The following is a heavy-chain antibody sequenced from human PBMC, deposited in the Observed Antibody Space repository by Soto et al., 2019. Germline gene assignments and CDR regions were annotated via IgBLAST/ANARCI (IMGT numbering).Heavy chain of an antibody. CDR1: GGSISSGYW. Sequence: QVQLQESGPGLVKPSGTLSLTCGVSGGSISSGYWWSWVRQPPGKGLEWIGEIYHSANTNYNPSLKSRVTIAVDKSKNQFALELSSVTAADPAVYYCARSGYYDTSGYSYAFDYWGQGTLVTVSS. D-gene: IGHD3-22*01. CDR2: IYHSANT. J-gene: IGHJ4*02. V-gene: IGHV4-4*02. CDR3: ARSGYYDTSGYSYAFDY.